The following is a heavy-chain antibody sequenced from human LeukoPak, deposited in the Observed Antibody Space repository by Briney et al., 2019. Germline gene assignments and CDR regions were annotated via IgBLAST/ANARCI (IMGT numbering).Heavy chain of an antibody. CDR1: GGSISSGDYY. D-gene: IGHD3-10*01. CDR3: ARTGGYMVRGVQNWFDP. J-gene: IGHJ5*02. CDR2: IHYSGTT. V-gene: IGHV4-39*01. Sequence: SETLSLTCTVSGGSISSGDYYWSWIRQPPGKGPEWIGSIHYSGTTYYNPSLKSRVIISVDTSKNQFSLKLSSVTAADTAVYYCARTGGYMVRGVQNWFDPWGQGTLVIVSS.